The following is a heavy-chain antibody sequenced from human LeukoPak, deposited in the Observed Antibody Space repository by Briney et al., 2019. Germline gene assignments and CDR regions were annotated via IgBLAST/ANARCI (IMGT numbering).Heavy chain of an antibody. Sequence: GASVKVSCKASGYTFTSYGISWVRQAPGQGLEWMGWISAYNGNTNYAQKLQGRVTMTTDTSTSAAYMELRSLRSDDTAVYYCARDLNLGYYDSSGYYWGCDYWDQGTLVTVSS. J-gene: IGHJ4*02. CDR1: GYTFTSYG. CDR3: ARDLNLGYYDSSGYYWGCDY. V-gene: IGHV1-18*01. CDR2: ISAYNGNT. D-gene: IGHD3-22*01.